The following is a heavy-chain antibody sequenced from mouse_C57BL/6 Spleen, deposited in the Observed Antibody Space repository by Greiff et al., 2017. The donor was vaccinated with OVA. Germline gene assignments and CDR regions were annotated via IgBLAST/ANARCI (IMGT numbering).Heavy chain of an antibody. CDR3: ARGGNLLDY. V-gene: IGHV1-54*01. Sequence: LVESGAELVRPGTSVKVSCKASGYAFTNYLIEWVKQRPGQGLEWIGVINPGSGGTNYNEKFKGKATLTADKSSSTAYMQLSSLTSEDSAVYFCARGGNLLDYWGQGTTLTVSS. D-gene: IGHD2-1*01. CDR2: INPGSGGT. CDR1: GYAFTNYL. J-gene: IGHJ2*01.